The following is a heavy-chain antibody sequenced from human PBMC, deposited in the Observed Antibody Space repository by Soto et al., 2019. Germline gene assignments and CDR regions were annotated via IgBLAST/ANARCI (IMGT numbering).Heavy chain of an antibody. V-gene: IGHV1-69*13. J-gene: IGHJ6*02. CDR1: GVTFSNHA. CDR3: ARDDATYCGGDCYRYFYYGMDV. CDR2: IIPMFPTA. Sequence: GASVKVSCKASGVTFSNHAISWVRQAPGQGLEWVGGIIPMFPTADYAQGFQGRVTITADDSTTTVYMELSGLRSEDTAMYYCARDDATYCGGDCYRYFYYGMDVWGQGTTVTVSS. D-gene: IGHD2-21*02.